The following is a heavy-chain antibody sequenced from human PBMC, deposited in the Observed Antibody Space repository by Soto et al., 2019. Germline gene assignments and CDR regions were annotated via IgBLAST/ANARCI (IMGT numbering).Heavy chain of an antibody. Sequence: QVHLVQSGAEVKKPGASVKVSCKGSGYTFTSYGITWVRQAPGQGLEWMGWISAHNGNTDYAQKLPGRVTVTRDTSTSTAYMELRSLRSDDTAVYYCARGRYGDYWGQGALVTVYS. CDR2: ISAHNGNT. V-gene: IGHV1-18*01. CDR3: ARGRYGDY. D-gene: IGHD1-1*01. CDR1: GYTFTSYG. J-gene: IGHJ4*02.